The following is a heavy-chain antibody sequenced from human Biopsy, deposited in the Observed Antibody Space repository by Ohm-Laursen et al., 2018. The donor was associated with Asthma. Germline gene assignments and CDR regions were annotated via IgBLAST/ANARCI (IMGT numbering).Heavy chain of an antibody. J-gene: IGHJ5*02. CDR3: ARGQKSAGDRWFDP. D-gene: IGHD6-13*01. V-gene: IGHV1-2*06. CDR1: GYNFSTYA. Sequence: ASVKVSCKASGYNFSTYALNWVRQAPGQGLEWMGRINPNSGGTNYAQKFQGRVTMTRDTSISTAYMEVSRLRSDDTAVYYCARGQKSAGDRWFDPWGQGTLVTVSS. CDR2: INPNSGGT.